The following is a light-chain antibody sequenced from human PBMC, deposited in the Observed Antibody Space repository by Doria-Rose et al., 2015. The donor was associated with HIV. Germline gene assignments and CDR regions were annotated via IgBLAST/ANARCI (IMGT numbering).Light chain of an antibody. V-gene: IGLV1-44*01. J-gene: IGLJ3*02. CDR3: ATWDDSLHGPV. Sequence: QSVSTQPPSASATPGQRVSIFCSGSDSNIGTNTVNWYQQVPGTAPKLLMLRNNQRPSGVPDRFSGSKSGTSASLAISGLQAEDEADYYCATWDDSLHGPVFGGGTKLTVL. CDR1: DSNIGTNT. CDR2: RNN.